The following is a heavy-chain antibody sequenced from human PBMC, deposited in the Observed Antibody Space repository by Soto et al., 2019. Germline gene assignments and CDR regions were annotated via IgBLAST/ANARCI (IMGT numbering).Heavy chain of an antibody. D-gene: IGHD3-10*01. CDR3: AKGRTRPLQLGSFGDNAFDV. Sequence: EEQLVESGGGLVQPGRSLRLSCAASEFTFEDYAMHWVRQAPGKGLEWVSGISWNSGTLVYADSVKGRFTISGDNAKNSLFLQMNSLRAEDTALYFCAKGRTRPLQLGSFGDNAFDVWGQGTMVTVSS. CDR2: ISWNSGTL. V-gene: IGHV3-9*01. J-gene: IGHJ3*01. CDR1: EFTFEDYA.